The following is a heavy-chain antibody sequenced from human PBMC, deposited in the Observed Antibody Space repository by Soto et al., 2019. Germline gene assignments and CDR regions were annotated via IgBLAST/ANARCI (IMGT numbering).Heavy chain of an antibody. CDR3: ARGGILRYFDWLSPVDYYYYGMDV. CDR2: INPNSGGT. D-gene: IGHD3-9*01. Sequence: ASVKVSCKASGYTFTGYYMHWVRQAPGQALEWMGWINPNSGGTNYAQKFQGWVTMTRDTSISTAYMELSRLRSDDTAVYYCARGGILRYFDWLSPVDYYYYGMDVWGQGTTVTVSS. J-gene: IGHJ6*02. CDR1: GYTFTGYY. V-gene: IGHV1-2*04.